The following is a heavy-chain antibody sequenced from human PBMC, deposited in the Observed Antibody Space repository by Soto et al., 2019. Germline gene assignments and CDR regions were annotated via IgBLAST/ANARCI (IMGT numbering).Heavy chain of an antibody. J-gene: IGHJ4*02. V-gene: IGHV4-30-4*01. D-gene: IGHD3-22*01. Sequence: PSETLSLTCTVSGGSISSGDYYWSWIRQPPGKGLEWIGYIYYSGSTYYNPSLKSRVTISVDTSKNQFSLKLSSVTAADTAVYYCARAWTDYYDSSWFPDFDYWGQGTLVTVSS. CDR2: IYYSGST. CDR3: ARAWTDYYDSSWFPDFDY. CDR1: GGSISSGDYY.